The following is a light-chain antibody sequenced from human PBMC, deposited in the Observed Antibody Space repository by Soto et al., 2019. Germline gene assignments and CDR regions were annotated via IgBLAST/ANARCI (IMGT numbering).Light chain of an antibody. Sequence: EIVMTQSPVTLSVSPGERATLSCRASQSISNHLAWYQQKPGQPPRLLIYVASTRATGIPARFSGSGSGTEFTLTLSSMQSEDFAVYYGQQYNNWPPRTFGQGTKLEIK. V-gene: IGKV3-15*01. CDR3: QQYNNWPPRT. CDR1: QSISNH. J-gene: IGKJ2*01. CDR2: VAS.